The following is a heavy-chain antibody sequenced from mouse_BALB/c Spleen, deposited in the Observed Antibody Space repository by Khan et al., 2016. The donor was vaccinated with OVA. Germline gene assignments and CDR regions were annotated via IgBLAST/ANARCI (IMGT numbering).Heavy chain of an antibody. CDR3: ARIYGGDFDY. J-gene: IGHJ2*01. Sequence: EVQLQESGPGLVKPSQSLSLTCTVTGYSITSDYAWNWIRQFPGNILEWMGYISYSGNTKYNPSLKSRISITRDTSKNQFFLQLNSMTAEDTATYYCARIYGGDFDYWGQGTTLTVSS. V-gene: IGHV3-2*02. CDR2: ISYSGNT. D-gene: IGHD1-1*01. CDR1: GYSITSDYA.